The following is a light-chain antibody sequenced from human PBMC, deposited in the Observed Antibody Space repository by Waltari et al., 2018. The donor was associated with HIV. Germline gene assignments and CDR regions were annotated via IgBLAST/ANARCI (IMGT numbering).Light chain of an antibody. CDR1: SSDVGSYNL. V-gene: IGLV2-23*01. CDR2: EGS. J-gene: IGLJ1*01. CDR3: CSYTGSSTRRPYV. Sequence: QSALTQPASVSGSPGQSITISCTGTSSDVGSYNLVSWYQQHPGKAPKVLIYEGSKRPSGVSNRFSGSKSGNTASLTISVLQAEDEADYYCCSYTGSSTRRPYVFGTGTKVTVL.